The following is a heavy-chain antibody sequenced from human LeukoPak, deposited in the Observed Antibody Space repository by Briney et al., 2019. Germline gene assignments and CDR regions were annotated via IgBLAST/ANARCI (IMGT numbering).Heavy chain of an antibody. CDR2: FSGSGGNT. CDR1: GFTFSNYA. Sequence: GGSLRLSCVASGFTFSNYAMSWVRQAPGKGLEWVSAFSGSGGNTYYADSVKGRLTISRDSSKNTLNLQMNSLRAEDTAVYYCAKGLAARGGSSFDYWGQGTLVTVSS. V-gene: IGHV3-23*01. CDR3: AKGLAARGGSSFDY. J-gene: IGHJ4*02. D-gene: IGHD6-6*01.